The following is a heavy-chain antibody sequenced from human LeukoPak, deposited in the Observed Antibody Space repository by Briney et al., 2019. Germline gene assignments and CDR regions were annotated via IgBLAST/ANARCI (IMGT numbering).Heavy chain of an antibody. J-gene: IGHJ5*02. V-gene: IGHV3-23*01. CDR2: ISGSGGST. D-gene: IGHD6-19*01. CDR1: GFTFSSYA. CDR3: AKDPRQWLVNWFDP. Sequence: GGSLRLSCAASGFTFSSYAMSWVRQAPGKGLEWVSAISGSGGSTYYADSVKGRFTISRDNSKNTLYLQMNSQRAEDTAVYYCAKDPRQWLVNWFDPWGQGTLVTVSS.